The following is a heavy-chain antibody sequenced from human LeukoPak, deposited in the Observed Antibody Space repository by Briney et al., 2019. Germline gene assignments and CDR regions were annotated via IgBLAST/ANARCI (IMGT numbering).Heavy chain of an antibody. J-gene: IGHJ4*02. CDR1: GGSISSSSSY. Sequence: SETLSLTCSVSGGSISSSSSYWGWIRQPPGKGLEWIGSIYYSGSSFDNPALKSRVTISVDTSKNQFSLKLSSVTAADTAVYYCARGVDTAMVSFDYWGQGTLVTVSS. V-gene: IGHV4-39*07. CDR3: ARGVDTAMVSFDY. D-gene: IGHD5-18*01. CDR2: IYYSGSS.